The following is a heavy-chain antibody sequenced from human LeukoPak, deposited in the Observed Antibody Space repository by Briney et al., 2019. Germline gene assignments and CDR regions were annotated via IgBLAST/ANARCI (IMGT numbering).Heavy chain of an antibody. J-gene: IGHJ2*01. CDR2: INHSGST. Sequence: SETLSLTCAVYGGSFSGYYWSWIRQPPGKGLEWIGEINHSGSTNYNPSLKSRVTISVDTSKNQFSLKLSSVTAADTAVYYCARGYSGSGWYFDLWGRGTLVTVSS. V-gene: IGHV4-34*01. CDR1: GGSFSGYY. D-gene: IGHD1-26*01. CDR3: ARGYSGSGWYFDL.